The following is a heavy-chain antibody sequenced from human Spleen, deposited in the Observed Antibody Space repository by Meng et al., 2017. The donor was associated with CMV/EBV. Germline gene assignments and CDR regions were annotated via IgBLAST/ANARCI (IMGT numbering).Heavy chain of an antibody. Sequence: GESLKISCAVSGLTFRTSSMNWVRQAPGKGLEWISYISSSSSSIYYADSVKGRFTISRDNAKNSLYLQMNSLRAEDTAVYYCARGFNYEPNFDYWGQGTLVTVSS. CDR1: GLTFRTSS. CDR3: ARGFNYEPNFDY. D-gene: IGHD1-7*01. J-gene: IGHJ4*02. V-gene: IGHV3-48*04. CDR2: ISSSSSSI.